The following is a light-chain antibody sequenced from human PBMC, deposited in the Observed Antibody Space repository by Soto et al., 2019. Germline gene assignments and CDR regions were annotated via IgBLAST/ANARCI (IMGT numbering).Light chain of an antibody. CDR2: DVS. J-gene: IGLJ2*01. CDR3: SSYTSSSTLV. V-gene: IGLV2-14*01. Sequence: QSALTQPASVSGSPGQSITISCTGTSSDVGGYNYVSWYQQHPGKAPKLMIYDVSTRPAGVSKRFSGSKSGNTGSLTISGLQAEDEADYYCSSYTSSSTLVFGGGTKLTVL. CDR1: SSDVGGYNY.